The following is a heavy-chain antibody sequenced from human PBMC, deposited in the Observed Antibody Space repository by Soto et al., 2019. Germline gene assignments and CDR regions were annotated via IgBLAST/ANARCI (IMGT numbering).Heavy chain of an antibody. CDR3: ARGAGGSSSYIDY. J-gene: IGHJ4*02. D-gene: IGHD6-13*01. CDR2: INHSGSS. CDR1: GGSFSGYF. Sequence: QVQLQEWGAGLLKPSETLSLTCAVYGGSFSGYFWTWIRQPPGKGLEWIGEINHSGSSNYNPSLKSRLTISVDTSKIQFSLKLSSVTAADTAVYYCARGAGGSSSYIDYWGQGTLVTVSS. V-gene: IGHV4-34*01.